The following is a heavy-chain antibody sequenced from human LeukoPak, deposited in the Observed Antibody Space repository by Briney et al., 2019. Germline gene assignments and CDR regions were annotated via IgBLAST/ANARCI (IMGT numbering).Heavy chain of an antibody. J-gene: IGHJ4*02. CDR1: GGSISSYY. CDR2: IYYSGST. CDR3: ARVYYDSSSYYLFDY. Sequence: MASETLSLTCTVSGGSISSYYWSWIRQPPGKGLEWIGYIYYSGSTNYNPSLKSRVTISVDTSKNQFSLKLSSVTAADTAVYYCARVYYDSSSYYLFDYWGQGTLVTVSS. V-gene: IGHV4-59*01. D-gene: IGHD3-22*01.